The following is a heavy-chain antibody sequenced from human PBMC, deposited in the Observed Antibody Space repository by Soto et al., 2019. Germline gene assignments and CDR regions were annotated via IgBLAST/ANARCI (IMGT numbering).Heavy chain of an antibody. J-gene: IGHJ4*02. CDR2: IDYSGST. V-gene: IGHV4-31*03. D-gene: IGHD5-18*01. CDR1: GGSISGGGYY. CDR3: ARAHPLRLDTFDY. Sequence: PSETLSLTCTVSGGSISGGGYYRSWIRQHPGEGLEWIGYIDYSGSTYYNPSLKSRATISVDTYKNQFSLKLSSVTAAETAVYYCARAHPLRLDTFDYWGQGTLVTASS.